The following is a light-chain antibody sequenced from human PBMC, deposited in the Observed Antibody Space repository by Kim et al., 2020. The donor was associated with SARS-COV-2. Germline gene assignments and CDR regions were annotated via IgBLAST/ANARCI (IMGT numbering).Light chain of an antibody. V-gene: IGLV2-23*01. J-gene: IGLJ3*02. CDR3: CSYAGSSTWV. Sequence: GQSITLSCTGTSSDVGSYNLGSWYQQHPGKAPKLMIYEGSKRPSGVSNRFSGSKSGNTASLTISGLQAEDEADYYCCSYAGSSTWVFGGGTQLTVL. CDR2: EGS. CDR1: SSDVGSYNL.